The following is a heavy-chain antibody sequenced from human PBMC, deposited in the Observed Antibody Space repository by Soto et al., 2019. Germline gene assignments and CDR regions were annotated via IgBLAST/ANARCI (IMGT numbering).Heavy chain of an antibody. CDR2: IYSGGST. CDR3: ARDFYYYGSGTMGGYFDY. D-gene: IGHD3-10*01. V-gene: IGHV3-66*01. CDR1: GLTVSSNY. Sequence: PGGSLRLSCAASGLTVSSNYMSWVRQAPGKGLERVSVIYSGGSTYYADSVKGRFTISRDNSKNTLYLQMNSLRAEDTAVYYCARDFYYYGSGTMGGYFDYWGQGTLVTVPQ. J-gene: IGHJ4*02.